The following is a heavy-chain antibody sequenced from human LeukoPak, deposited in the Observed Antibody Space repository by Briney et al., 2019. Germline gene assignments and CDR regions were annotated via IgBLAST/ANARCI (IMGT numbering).Heavy chain of an antibody. J-gene: IGHJ6*03. CDR1: GFTFSDYY. D-gene: IGHD6-6*01. V-gene: IGHV3-11*01. Sequence: GGSLRLSCAASGFTFSDYYMSWIRQAPGKGLEWVSYISSSGSTIYCADSVKGRFTISRDNAKNSLYLQMNSLRAEDTAVYYCARLRSSSFYYYYMDVWGKGTTVTVSS. CDR2: ISSSGSTI. CDR3: ARLRSSSFYYYYMDV.